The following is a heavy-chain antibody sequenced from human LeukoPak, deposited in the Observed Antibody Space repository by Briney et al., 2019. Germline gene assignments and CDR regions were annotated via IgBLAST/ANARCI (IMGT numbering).Heavy chain of an antibody. D-gene: IGHD2-15*01. Sequence: GGSLRLSCAASGFTFSSYAMTWVRQAPGKGLECVSAIGGSGTSTYYADSVKGRFTISRDNSKNTLYLQMNSLRAEDTATYYCAKGSLGSCRGVICYSLDYWGQRSLVTVSS. J-gene: IGHJ4*02. CDR2: IGGSGTST. V-gene: IGHV3-23*01. CDR3: AKGSLGSCRGVICYSLDY. CDR1: GFTFSSYA.